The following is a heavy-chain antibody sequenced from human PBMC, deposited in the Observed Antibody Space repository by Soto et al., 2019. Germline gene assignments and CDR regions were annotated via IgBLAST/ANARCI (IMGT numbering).Heavy chain of an antibody. D-gene: IGHD1-26*01. Sequence: QVQLQESGPGLVKPSETLSLTCTVSGGSINSYYWNWIRQPPGKGLEWIGYIYYSGSTNYNPSLKSRVTISVDTSKNQFYLKLSSVTAADTAVYYCARWGGGMDVWGQGTTVNVS. CDR1: GGSINSYY. V-gene: IGHV4-59*01. CDR3: ARWGGGMDV. CDR2: IYYSGST. J-gene: IGHJ6*02.